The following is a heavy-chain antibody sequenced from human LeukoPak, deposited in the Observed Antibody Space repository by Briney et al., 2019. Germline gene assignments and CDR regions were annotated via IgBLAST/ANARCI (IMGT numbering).Heavy chain of an antibody. CDR3: ASASPAGDY. Sequence: PGGSLRLSCAASGFTFSRFWMSWVRQAPGKGLEWVANIKQDGSEKYYVDSVKGRFTISRDNAKNSLHLQMSSLRAEDTAIYYCASASPAGDYWAREPRSPSPQ. D-gene: IGHD2-2*01. V-gene: IGHV3-7*01. J-gene: IGHJ4*02. CDR1: GFTFSRFW. CDR2: IKQDGSEK.